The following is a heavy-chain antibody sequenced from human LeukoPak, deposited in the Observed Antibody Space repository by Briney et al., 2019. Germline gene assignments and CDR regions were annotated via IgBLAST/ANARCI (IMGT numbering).Heavy chain of an antibody. J-gene: IGHJ4*02. CDR2: IRYDGSNK. CDR3: AKGAGIVPAASNDY. D-gene: IGHD2-2*01. Sequence: PGGSLRLSCAASGFTFSSYGMHWVRQAPGKGLEWVAFIRYDGSNKYYADSVKGRFTTSRDNSKNTLYLQMNSLRAEDTAVYYCAKGAGIVPAASNDYWGQGTLVTVSS. V-gene: IGHV3-30*02. CDR1: GFTFSSYG.